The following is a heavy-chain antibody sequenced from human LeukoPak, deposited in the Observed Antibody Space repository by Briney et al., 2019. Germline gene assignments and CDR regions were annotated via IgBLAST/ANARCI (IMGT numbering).Heavy chain of an antibody. Sequence: ALVKVSCKASGYTFTSYAMHWVRQAPGQRLEWMGWINAGNGNTKYSQKFQGRVTITRDTSASTAYMELSSLRSEDTAVYYCATRAFDSYGYYYWGQGTLVTVSS. J-gene: IGHJ4*02. V-gene: IGHV1-3*01. CDR3: ATRAFDSYGYYY. CDR1: GYTFTSYA. D-gene: IGHD5-18*01. CDR2: INAGNGNT.